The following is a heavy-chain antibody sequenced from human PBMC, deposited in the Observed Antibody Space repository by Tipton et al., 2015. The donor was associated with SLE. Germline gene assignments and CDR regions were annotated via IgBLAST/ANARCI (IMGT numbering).Heavy chain of an antibody. CDR3: ATTEGVDGDSNWFAP. CDR2: INHSGST. V-gene: IGHV4-34*01. Sequence: TLSLTCAVYGGSFSSYYWSWIRQPPGKGLEWIGEINHSGSTNYNPSLKSRITISVDTSKNQFSLKLSSVTAADTAVYYCATTEGVDGDSNWFAPWGQGTLVTASS. D-gene: IGHD4-17*01. CDR1: GGSFSSYY. J-gene: IGHJ5*02.